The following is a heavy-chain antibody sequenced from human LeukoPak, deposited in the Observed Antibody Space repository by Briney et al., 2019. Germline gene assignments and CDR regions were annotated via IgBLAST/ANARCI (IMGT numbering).Heavy chain of an antibody. CDR2: IGSDGRTN. D-gene: IGHD3-10*01. V-gene: IGHV3-11*04. CDR1: GFAFSDYY. Sequence: GGSLRLSCAASGFAFSDYYMGWLRQAPGKGLEWVAYIGSDGRTNYYADSVNGRFTISRNNAKNSLSLQMNSLRVEDTAVYYCVKEYFGKLDPWGQGTLVVVSS. J-gene: IGHJ5*02. CDR3: VKEYFGKLDP.